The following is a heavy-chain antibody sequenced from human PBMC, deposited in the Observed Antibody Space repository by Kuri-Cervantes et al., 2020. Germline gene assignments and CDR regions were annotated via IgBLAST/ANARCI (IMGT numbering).Heavy chain of an antibody. D-gene: IGHD4-17*01. Sequence: ASVKVSCKVSGYTLTELSMHWVRQAPGKGLEWMGGFDPEDGETIYAQKFQGRVTITTDESTSTAYMELSSLRSEDTAVYYCAREHIADYGDYRFDYWGQGTLVTVSS. CDR2: FDPEDGET. CDR1: GYTLTELS. CDR3: AREHIADYGDYRFDY. J-gene: IGHJ4*02. V-gene: IGHV1-24*01.